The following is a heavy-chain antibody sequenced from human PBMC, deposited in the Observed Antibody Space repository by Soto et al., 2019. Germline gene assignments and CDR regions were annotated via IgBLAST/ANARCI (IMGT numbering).Heavy chain of an antibody. J-gene: IGHJ5*02. D-gene: IGHD3-3*01. CDR1: GGTFSSYA. CDR2: IIPIFGTA. V-gene: IGHV1-69*13. Sequence: ASVKVSCKASGGTFSSYAISWVRQAPGQGHEWRGGIIPIFGTANYAQKFQGRVTITADESTSTAYMELSSLRSEDTAVYYCARDMYYDFWSDYFLFDPWGQGTLVTVSS. CDR3: ARDMYYDFWSDYFLFDP.